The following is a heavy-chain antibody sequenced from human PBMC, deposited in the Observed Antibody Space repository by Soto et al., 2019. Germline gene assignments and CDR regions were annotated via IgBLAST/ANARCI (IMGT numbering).Heavy chain of an antibody. CDR2: ISDDGSRK. CDR3: ANGRPPSSSVYNDFDS. J-gene: IGHJ4*02. V-gene: IGHV3-30*18. Sequence: GGSLRLSCAASGFTFSNYGMNWVRQAPGKGLEWVAGISDDGSRKRYADSVMGRFTIARDNSKSALYLQVNSLITDDTTVYFCANGRPPSSSVYNDFDSWGQGTLVTVSS. CDR1: GFTFSNYG. D-gene: IGHD5-12*01.